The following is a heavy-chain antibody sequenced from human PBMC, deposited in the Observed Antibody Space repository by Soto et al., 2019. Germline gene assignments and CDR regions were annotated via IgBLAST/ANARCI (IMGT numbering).Heavy chain of an antibody. CDR3: AGARPDIPPYNWFDP. CDR1: GYSFASYW. CDR2: IYPGDSDT. J-gene: IGHJ5*02. Sequence: PGESLKISCKGSGYSFASYWIGWVRQMPGKGLEWMGIIYPGDSDTRYSPSFQGQVTISADKSISTAYLQWSSLKASDTAMYYCAGARPDIPPYNWFDPWGQGTLVTVSS. D-gene: IGHD6-6*01. V-gene: IGHV5-51*01.